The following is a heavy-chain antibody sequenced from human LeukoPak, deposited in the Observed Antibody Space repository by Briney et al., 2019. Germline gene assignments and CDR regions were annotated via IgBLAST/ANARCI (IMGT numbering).Heavy chain of an antibody. CDR3: ARDHVGNYYFDY. CDR2: VSYDGSNK. V-gene: IGHV3-30-3*01. Sequence: GGSLRLSCAASGFTFSSYAMHWVRQAPGKGLEWVAVVSYDGSNKYYADSVKGRFTISRDNSKNTLYLQMNSLRAEDTAVYYCARDHVGNYYFDYWGQGALVTVSS. D-gene: IGHD4-23*01. J-gene: IGHJ4*02. CDR1: GFTFSSYA.